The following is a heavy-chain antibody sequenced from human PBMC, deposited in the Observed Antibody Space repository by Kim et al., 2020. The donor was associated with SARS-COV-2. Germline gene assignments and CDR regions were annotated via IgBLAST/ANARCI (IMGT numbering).Heavy chain of an antibody. V-gene: IGHV4-59*01. Sequence: NPARMSRVTIWLDTSKNQFSRELSSVTAADTAVYYCARIVVITGWFDPWGQGTLVTVSS. CDR3: ARIVVITGWFDP. D-gene: IGHD3-22*01. J-gene: IGHJ5*02.